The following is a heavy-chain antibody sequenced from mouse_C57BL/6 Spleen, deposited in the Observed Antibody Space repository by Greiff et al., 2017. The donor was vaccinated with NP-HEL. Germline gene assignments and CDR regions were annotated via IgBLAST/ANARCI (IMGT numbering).Heavy chain of an antibody. CDR2: INPNNGGT. CDR1: GYTFTDYY. V-gene: IGHV1-26*01. J-gene: IGHJ1*03. CDR3: ARNRYDYEYFDV. D-gene: IGHD2-4*01. Sequence: EVQLQQSGPELVKPGASVKISCNASGYTFTDYYMNWVKQSHGKSLEWIGDINPNNGGTSYNQKFKGKATLTVDKSSSTAYMELRSLTSEDSAVYYCARNRYDYEYFDVWGTGTTVTVSS.